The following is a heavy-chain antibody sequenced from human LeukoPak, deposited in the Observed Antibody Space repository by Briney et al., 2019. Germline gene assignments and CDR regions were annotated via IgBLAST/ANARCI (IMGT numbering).Heavy chain of an antibody. V-gene: IGHV4-4*07. CDR2: IYTSGST. CDR3: ARDRLTYYDILTGYYPIDAFDI. CDR1: GGSISSYY. D-gene: IGHD3-9*01. J-gene: IGHJ3*02. Sequence: SETLSLTCTVSGGSISSYYWSWIRQPAGKGLEWIGRIYTSGSTNYNPSLKSRVTMSVDTSKNQFSLKLSSVTAADTAVYYCARDRLTYYDILTGYYPIDAFDIWGQGTMVTVSS.